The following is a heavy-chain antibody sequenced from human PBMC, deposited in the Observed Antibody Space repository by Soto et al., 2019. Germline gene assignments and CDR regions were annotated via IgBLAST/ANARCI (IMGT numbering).Heavy chain of an antibody. CDR1: GYAFSTYG. J-gene: IGHJ5*02. V-gene: IGHV1-18*01. CDR3: ARGAAAVWFDP. CDR2: ISGYTGNR. D-gene: IGHD6-13*01. Sequence: QVQLVQSGAEVKKPRASVKVSCKASGYAFSTYGISWVRQAPGQGLEWMGWISGYTGNRNYAQKFQDRVSMTTDTSTSTAYMELRSLRSDDTAVYFCARGAAAVWFDPWGQGTLVTVSS.